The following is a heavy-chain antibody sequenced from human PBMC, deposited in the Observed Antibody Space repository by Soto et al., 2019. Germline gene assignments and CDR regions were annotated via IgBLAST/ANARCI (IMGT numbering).Heavy chain of an antibody. CDR3: ARAGEIARINAPFDY. Sequence: SVKVSCKASGGTFSSYAISWVRQAPGQGLEWMGGIIPIFDTANYAQKFQGRVTITADESTSTAYMELSSLRSEDTAVYYCARAGEIARINAPFDYWGPGTLVTVSS. V-gene: IGHV1-69*13. CDR1: GGTFSSYA. J-gene: IGHJ4*02. D-gene: IGHD2-21*01. CDR2: IIPIFDTA.